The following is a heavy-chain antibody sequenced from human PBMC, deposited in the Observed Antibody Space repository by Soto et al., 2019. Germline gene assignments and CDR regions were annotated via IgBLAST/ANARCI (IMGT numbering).Heavy chain of an antibody. Sequence: EVNLVASGGGMVQPGGSLRLSCEASGFTFSSYSMNWVRQAPGKGLEWVSYISSSSRTIYYADSVKGRFTISRDNAKNSVYLQMNSLRAEDTAVYYCTRAPEPYSSSWYHLYWGQGTLVTVPS. V-gene: IGHV3-48*01. CDR2: ISSSSRTI. CDR1: GFTFSSYS. CDR3: TRAPEPYSSSWYHLY. J-gene: IGHJ4*02. D-gene: IGHD6-13*01.